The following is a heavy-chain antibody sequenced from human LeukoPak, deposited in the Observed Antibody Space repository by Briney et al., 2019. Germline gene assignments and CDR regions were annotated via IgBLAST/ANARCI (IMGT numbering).Heavy chain of an antibody. CDR3: AEDQDYDPRYYFDY. J-gene: IGHJ4*02. V-gene: IGHV3-9*01. CDR2: ISWNSGSI. Sequence: GRSLRLSCAASGFTFDDYAMHCVRQAPGKGLEWVSDISWNSGSIGYADSVKGRFTISRDNAKNSLYLQMNSLRAEDTALYYCAEDQDYDPRYYFDYWGQGTLVTVSS. CDR1: GFTFDDYA. D-gene: IGHD4-17*01.